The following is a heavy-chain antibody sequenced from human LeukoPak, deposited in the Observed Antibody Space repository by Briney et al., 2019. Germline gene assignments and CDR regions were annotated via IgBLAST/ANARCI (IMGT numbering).Heavy chain of an antibody. CDR2: INTNTGNP. Sequence: APVKVSCKASGYTFTSYAMNWVRQAPGQGLEWMGWINTNTGNPTYAQGFTGRFVFSLDTSVSTAYLQISSLKAEDTAMYYCARVNRDDGADFDPWGQGTLVTVSS. CDR1: GYTFTSYA. CDR3: ARVNRDDGADFDP. V-gene: IGHV7-4-1*02. J-gene: IGHJ5*02. D-gene: IGHD4-17*01.